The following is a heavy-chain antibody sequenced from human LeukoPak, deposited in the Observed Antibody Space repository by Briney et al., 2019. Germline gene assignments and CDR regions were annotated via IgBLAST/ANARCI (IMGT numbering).Heavy chain of an antibody. J-gene: IGHJ6*03. Sequence: GGSLRLSCAASGFTFSSYAVSWVRQAPGKGLEWVSAISGSGGSTYYADSVKGRFTIPRDNSKNTLYLQMNSLRAEDTAVYYCAKGPGLNYYYYMDVWGKGTTVTVSS. V-gene: IGHV3-23*01. CDR3: AKGPGLNYYYYMDV. CDR1: GFTFSSYA. CDR2: ISGSGGST. D-gene: IGHD3/OR15-3a*01.